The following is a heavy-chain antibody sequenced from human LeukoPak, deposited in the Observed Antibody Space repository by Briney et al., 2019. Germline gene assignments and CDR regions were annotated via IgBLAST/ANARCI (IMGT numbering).Heavy chain of an antibody. CDR3: AGGTGFIIKD. V-gene: IGHV3-7*03. CDR2: IKQDGSEK. J-gene: IGHJ4*02. CDR1: VFTFSLYW. D-gene: IGHD3-9*01. Sequence: GGSMTLSCAASVFTFSLYWIYWVRRAPGKGREWVVNIKQDGSEKNYVDSVKGRFTISRDNAKNSLYLQMNNLRVEDTAMYYCAGGTGFIIKDWGQGTLVTVSS.